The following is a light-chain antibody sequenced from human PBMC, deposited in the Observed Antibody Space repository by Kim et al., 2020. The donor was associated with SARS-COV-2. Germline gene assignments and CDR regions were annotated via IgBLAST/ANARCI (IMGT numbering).Light chain of an antibody. V-gene: IGLV6-57*02. Sequence: RTVTSSCTSSSGSIDDNYVQWYQQRPGGVPTTVIYEDDQRTSGVSDRFSGSIDNSSNSASLTISGLRTEDEADYYCQSYNRDNVLFGGGTQLTVL. CDR2: EDD. J-gene: IGLJ2*01. CDR3: QSYNRDNVL. CDR1: SGSIDDNY.